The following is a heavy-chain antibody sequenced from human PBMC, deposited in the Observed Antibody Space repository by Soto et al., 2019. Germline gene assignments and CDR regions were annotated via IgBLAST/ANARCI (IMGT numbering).Heavy chain of an antibody. Sequence: GGSLRLSCAASGFTFSSYGMHWVRQAPGKGLEWVAVISYDGSNKYYADSVKGRFTISRDNSKNTLYLQMNSLRAEDTAVYYWAKVRMPIRDYYYYGMDVWGQGTTVTVSS. CDR3: AKVRMPIRDYYYYGMDV. J-gene: IGHJ6*02. CDR2: ISYDGSNK. D-gene: IGHD2-2*01. CDR1: GFTFSSYG. V-gene: IGHV3-30*18.